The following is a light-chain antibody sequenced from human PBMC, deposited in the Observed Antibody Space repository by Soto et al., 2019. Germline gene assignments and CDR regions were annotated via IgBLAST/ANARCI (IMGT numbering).Light chain of an antibody. Sequence: EIVLTQSPDTLSLSPGERATLSCRASQSISSTHLVWYQQKPGQAPRLLIYGASSRATGIPDRFSGSGSGTDFTLTISRLEPEDFAVYYCQQYGSSPKYTFGQGTKLEIK. CDR2: GAS. V-gene: IGKV3-20*01. J-gene: IGKJ2*01. CDR1: QSISSTH. CDR3: QQYGSSPKYT.